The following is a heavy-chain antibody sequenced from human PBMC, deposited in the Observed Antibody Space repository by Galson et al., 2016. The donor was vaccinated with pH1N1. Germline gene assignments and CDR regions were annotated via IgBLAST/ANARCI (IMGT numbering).Heavy chain of an antibody. CDR3: AKDIVVVPAAMGGYMDV. V-gene: IGHV3-9*01. D-gene: IGHD2-2*01. Sequence: SLRLSCAASGFTFDDYAMHWVRQAPGKGLEWVSGITWNSGSIGYADSVKGRFTISRDNAKHSLYLQMNSLRAEDTALYYCAKDIVVVPAAMGGYMDVWGKGPRSPSP. J-gene: IGHJ6*03. CDR1: GFTFDDYA. CDR2: ITWNSGSI.